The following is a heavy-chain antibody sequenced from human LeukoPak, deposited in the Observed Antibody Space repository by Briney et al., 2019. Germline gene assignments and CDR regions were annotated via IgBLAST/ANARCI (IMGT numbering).Heavy chain of an antibody. CDR1: GGSISGTNW. CDR3: SRESGPFCPFGY. V-gene: IGHV4-4*02. J-gene: IGHJ4*02. D-gene: IGHD1-26*01. CDR2: NSLAGQT. Sequence: SGTLSLTCGVSGGSISGTNWWSWVRQPPGQGLGWIGENSLAGQTNYNPSLNGRVTISLDKYSNQLPLNLTSVTAADTATYFCSRESGPFCPFGYWGQGTLVIVSS.